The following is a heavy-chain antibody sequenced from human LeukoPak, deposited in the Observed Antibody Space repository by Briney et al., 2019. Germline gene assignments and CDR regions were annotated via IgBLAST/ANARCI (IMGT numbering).Heavy chain of an antibody. CDR3: AKLYSGSHPLGYYFDY. J-gene: IGHJ4*02. CDR2: ISGSGGST. Sequence: GGSLRLSCAASGFTFSSYAMSWVRQAPGKGLEWVSAISGSGGSTYYADSVKGRFTISRDNSKNTLYLQMNSLRAEDTAVYYCAKLYSGSHPLGYYFDYWGQGTLVTVSS. D-gene: IGHD1-26*01. CDR1: GFTFSSYA. V-gene: IGHV3-23*01.